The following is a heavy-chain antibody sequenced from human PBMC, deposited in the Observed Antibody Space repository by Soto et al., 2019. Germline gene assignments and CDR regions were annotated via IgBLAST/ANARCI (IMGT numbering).Heavy chain of an antibody. J-gene: IGHJ4*02. Sequence: PSETLSLTCTVSGASINSADYYWSWLRQPPGKALEWIGYIYYSGSDYYNPSLRSRVTISIDTSKNQFSLNLMSVTAADRAAYYCARVVQYYDSVGYSFYYFDYWGQGALVTVSS. CDR1: GASINSADYY. D-gene: IGHD3-22*01. V-gene: IGHV4-30-4*01. CDR3: ARVVQYYDSVGYSFYYFDY. CDR2: IYYSGSD.